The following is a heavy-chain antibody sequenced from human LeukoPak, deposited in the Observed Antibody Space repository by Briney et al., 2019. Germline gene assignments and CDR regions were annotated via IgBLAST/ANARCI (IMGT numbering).Heavy chain of an antibody. V-gene: IGHV3-7*01. J-gene: IGHJ4*02. CDR2: IKPDGRDK. Sequence: GGSLRLSCAASGYTFSDYWMSWVRQAPGKGLERVANIKPDGRDKYHVDSVKGRFTIPRDNAKASLYLLMNSLRAEDTAVYYCARGRFCDSGNCYLDYWGQGTLVTVSS. D-gene: IGHD4-23*01. CDR3: ARGRFCDSGNCYLDY. CDR1: GYTFSDYW.